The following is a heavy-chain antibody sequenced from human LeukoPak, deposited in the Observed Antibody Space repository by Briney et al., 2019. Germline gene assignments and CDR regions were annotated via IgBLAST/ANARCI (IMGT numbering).Heavy chain of an antibody. V-gene: IGHV3-21*01. CDR2: ISSSSSYI. CDR3: ARDPPRCSGGSCYPDY. CDR1: GFTFSSYS. D-gene: IGHD2-15*01. Sequence: GGSLRLSCAASGFTFSSYSMNWVRQAPGKGLEWVSSISSSSSYIYYADSVKGRFTISRDNAKNSLYLQMNSLRAEDTAVYYCARDPPRCSGGSCYPDYWGQGTLVTVSS. J-gene: IGHJ4*02.